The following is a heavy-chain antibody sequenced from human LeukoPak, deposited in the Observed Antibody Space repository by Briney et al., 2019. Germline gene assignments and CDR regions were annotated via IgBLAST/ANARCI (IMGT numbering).Heavy chain of an antibody. Sequence: SETLSLTCTVSGGSISSYDWSWIRQPPGKGLEWLGYTYYSGRINYSPSLNSRVTLSVETSKNQSSLKLSSVTAADTAVYYCARVSPSNLLSFAFDIWGQGTMVTVSS. J-gene: IGHJ3*02. CDR1: GGSISSYD. D-gene: IGHD2-2*01. CDR3: ARVSPSNLLSFAFDI. V-gene: IGHV4-59*01. CDR2: TYYSGRI.